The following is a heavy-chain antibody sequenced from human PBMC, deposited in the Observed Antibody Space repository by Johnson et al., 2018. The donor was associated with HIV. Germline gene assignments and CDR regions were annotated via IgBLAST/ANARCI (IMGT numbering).Heavy chain of an antibody. Sequence: VQLVESGGGLVQPGRSMRLSCAASGFTFDDYAMHWVRQAPGKGLEWVSGISWNGGSIGYADSVKGRFTISRDNSKNTLYLQMNSLRAEDTAVYYCAKESAFDIWGQGTMVTVSS. V-gene: IGHV3-9*01. CDR2: ISWNGGSI. J-gene: IGHJ3*02. CDR1: GFTFDDYA. CDR3: AKESAFDI.